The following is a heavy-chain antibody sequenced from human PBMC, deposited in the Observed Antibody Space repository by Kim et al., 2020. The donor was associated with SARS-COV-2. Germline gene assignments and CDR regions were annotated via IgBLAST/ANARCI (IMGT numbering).Heavy chain of an antibody. Sequence: ASVKVSCKASGYTFTSYGISWVRQAPGQGREWMGWISAYNGNTNYAQKLQGRVTMTTDTSTSTAYMELRNLRSDDTAVYYCARDPGIVVPNWLDPWGQGTLVTVSS. CDR2: ISAYNGNT. V-gene: IGHV1-18*01. J-gene: IGHJ5*02. D-gene: IGHD6-19*01. CDR1: GYTFTSYG. CDR3: ARDPGIVVPNWLDP.